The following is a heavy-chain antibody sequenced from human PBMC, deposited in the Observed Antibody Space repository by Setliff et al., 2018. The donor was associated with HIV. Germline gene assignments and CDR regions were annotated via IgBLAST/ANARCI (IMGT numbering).Heavy chain of an antibody. CDR3: ARQGDYHILTGYYSGPHDAFDI. V-gene: IGHV5-51*01. J-gene: IGHJ3*02. CDR2: IYPGDSST. Sequence: PGESLKISCQTSGFTFPDHWIAWVRQLPGKGLEWMGIIYPGDSSTKYSPSFQGQVTISADKSISTAYLQWSSLKASDTAMYYCARQGDYHILTGYYSGPHDAFDIWGQGTMVTVSS. CDR1: GFTFPDHW. D-gene: IGHD3-9*01.